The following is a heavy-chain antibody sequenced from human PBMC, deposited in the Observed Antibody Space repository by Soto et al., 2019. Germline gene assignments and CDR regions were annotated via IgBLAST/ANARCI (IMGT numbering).Heavy chain of an antibody. CDR1: GLTFNTSG. CDR3: ATEARVTNYLYYGMDV. Sequence: QVQLVESGGGVVQPGASLRLSCEVSGLTFNTSGMHWVRQAPGKGLEWLAVISYDGATQYYGDTVKGRFTISRDNSKNTLFLHMGRLRAEDTAMYYCATEARVTNYLYYGMDVWGLGTTVTVSS. D-gene: IGHD2-21*02. J-gene: IGHJ6*02. V-gene: IGHV3-30*03. CDR2: ISYDGATQ.